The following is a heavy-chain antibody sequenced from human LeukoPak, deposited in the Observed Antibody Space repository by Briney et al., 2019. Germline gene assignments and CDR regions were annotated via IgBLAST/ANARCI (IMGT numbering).Heavy chain of an antibody. D-gene: IGHD2-15*01. Sequence: PGGSLRLSCAASGFTFSSYGMHWVRQAPGKGLEWVAFIRYDGSNKYYADSVKGRFTISRDNSKNTLYLQMNSLRAEDTAVYYCARDGGPRCSGGSCYPPTNHSPDYWGQGTLVTVSS. CDR2: IRYDGSNK. CDR1: GFTFSSYG. V-gene: IGHV3-30*02. J-gene: IGHJ4*02. CDR3: ARDGGPRCSGGSCYPPTNHSPDY.